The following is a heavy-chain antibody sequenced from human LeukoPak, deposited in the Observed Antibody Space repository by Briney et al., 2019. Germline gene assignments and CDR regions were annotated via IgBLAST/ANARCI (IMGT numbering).Heavy chain of an antibody. D-gene: IGHD3-22*01. J-gene: IGHJ6*02. CDR2: ISYDGSNK. V-gene: IGHV3-30*14. CDR3: ARDRSDSSGFHYYGMDV. CDR1: GFTFSSYA. Sequence: GRSLRLSCAASGFTFSSYAMHWVRQAPGKGLEWVAVISYDGSNKYYADSVKGRFTISRDNSKNTLYLQMNSLRAEDTAVYYCARDRSDSSGFHYYGMDVWGQGTTVTVSS.